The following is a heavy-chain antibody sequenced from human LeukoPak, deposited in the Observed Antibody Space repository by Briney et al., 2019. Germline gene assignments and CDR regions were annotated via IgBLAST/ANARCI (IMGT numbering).Heavy chain of an antibody. V-gene: IGHV4-61*01. CDR3: ATRAVAGLPYFDY. Sequence: SETLSLTCTVSGGSVSSGSYYWSCIRQPPGKGLEWIGYIYNSGTTYYNPSLKSRVTISVDTSKNQFSLKLSSVTAADTAVYYCATRAVAGLPYFDYWGQGTLVTVSS. CDR2: IYNSGTT. CDR1: GGSVSSGSYY. J-gene: IGHJ4*02. D-gene: IGHD6-19*01.